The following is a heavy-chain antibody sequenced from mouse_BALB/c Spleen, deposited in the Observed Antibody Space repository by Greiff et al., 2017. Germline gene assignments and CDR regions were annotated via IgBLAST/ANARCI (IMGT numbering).Heavy chain of an antibody. CDR2: IYPGSGST. CDR1: GYNFTSYW. V-gene: IGHV1-55*01. J-gene: IGHJ3*01. Sequence: QVQLQQSGAELVKPGTSVKLSCKASGYNFTSYWINWVKLRPGQGLEWIGDIYPGSGSTNYNEKFKSKATLTVDTSSSTAYMQLSSLASEDSALYYCARFKGAWFAYWGQGTLVTVSA. CDR3: ARFKGAWFAY.